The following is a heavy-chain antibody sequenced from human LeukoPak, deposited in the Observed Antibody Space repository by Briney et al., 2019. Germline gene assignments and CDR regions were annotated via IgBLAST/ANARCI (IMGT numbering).Heavy chain of an antibody. Sequence: GASVKVSCKASGGTFSSYAISWVRQAPGQGLEWMGWINPNSGGTNYAQKFQGRVTMTRDTSISTAYMELSRLRSDDTAVYYCARGRRGTLRNGWFDPWGQGTLVTVSS. CDR2: INPNSGGT. CDR1: GGTFSSYA. CDR3: ARGRRGTLRNGWFDP. J-gene: IGHJ5*02. V-gene: IGHV1-2*02. D-gene: IGHD1-1*01.